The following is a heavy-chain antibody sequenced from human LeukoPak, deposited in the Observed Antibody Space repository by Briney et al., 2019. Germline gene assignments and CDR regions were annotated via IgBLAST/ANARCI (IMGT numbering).Heavy chain of an antibody. D-gene: IGHD6-13*01. CDR3: ARDLSSSWYGDDAFDI. CDR2: IYYSGST. Sequence: SETLSLTCTVPGGSISSNYYWGWIRQPPGKGLEWIGYIYYSGSTNYNPSLKSRVTISVDTSKNQFSLKLSSVTAADTAVYYCARDLSSSWYGDDAFDIWGQGTMVTVSS. V-gene: IGHV4-61*01. J-gene: IGHJ3*02. CDR1: GGSISSNYY.